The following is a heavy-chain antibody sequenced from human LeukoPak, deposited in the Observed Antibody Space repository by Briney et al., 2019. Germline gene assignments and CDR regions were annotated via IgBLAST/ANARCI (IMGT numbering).Heavy chain of an antibody. V-gene: IGHV3-23*01. CDR1: GFTFNSYA. Sequence: PGGSLRLSCAASGFTFNSYAMSCVRQAPEKGLECVATISGSGGGTYYADSVKGRFTISRDDSKNTLYLQRNSLRAEDTAVYYCAKDLGRYRNNYFDYWGQGTLVTVSS. D-gene: IGHD1-26*01. CDR2: ISGSGGGT. CDR3: AKDLGRYRNNYFDY. J-gene: IGHJ4*02.